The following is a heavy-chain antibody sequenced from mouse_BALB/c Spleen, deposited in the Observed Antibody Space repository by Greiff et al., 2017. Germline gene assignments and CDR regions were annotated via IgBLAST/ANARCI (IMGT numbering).Heavy chain of an antibody. CDR2: INSNGGST. Sequence: DVMLVESGGGLVQPGGSLKLSCAASGFTFSSYGMSWVRQTPDKRLELVATINSNGGSTYYPDSVKGRFTISRDNAKNTLYLQMSSLKSEDTAMYYCAREGAYDGYYEAMDYWGQGTSVTVSS. CDR3: AREGAYDGYYEAMDY. D-gene: IGHD2-3*01. V-gene: IGHV5-6-3*01. J-gene: IGHJ4*01. CDR1: GFTFSSYG.